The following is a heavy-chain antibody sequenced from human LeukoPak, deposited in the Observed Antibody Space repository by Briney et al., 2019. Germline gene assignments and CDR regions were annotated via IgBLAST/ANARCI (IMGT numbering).Heavy chain of an antibody. D-gene: IGHD6-13*01. J-gene: IGHJ4*02. V-gene: IGHV3-7*01. CDR2: IKQDGSEK. CDR1: GFTFSSYW. Sequence: GGSLRLSCAASGFTFSSYWMSWVRQAPGKGLEWVANIKQDGSEKYYVDSVKGRFTISRDNAKNSLYLQMNSLRAEDTAVYYCARELVAAAGSAPHFAPPGILDFDYWGQGTLVTVSS. CDR3: ARELVAAAGSAPHFAPPGILDFDY.